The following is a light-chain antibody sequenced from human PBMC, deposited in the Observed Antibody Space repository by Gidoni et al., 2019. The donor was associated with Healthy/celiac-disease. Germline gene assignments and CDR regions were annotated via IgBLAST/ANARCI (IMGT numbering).Light chain of an antibody. CDR2: AAS. V-gene: IGKV3-20*01. Sequence: EIVLTQSPGTLSLSPGERATLSCRASQRVSSSYLAWYQQKPGQAPRLLTYAASSRATGIPDRFSGSGSGTDFTLTISRLEPEDFAVYYCQQYGSSPYTFGQGTKLEIK. CDR1: QRVSSSY. CDR3: QQYGSSPYT. J-gene: IGKJ2*01.